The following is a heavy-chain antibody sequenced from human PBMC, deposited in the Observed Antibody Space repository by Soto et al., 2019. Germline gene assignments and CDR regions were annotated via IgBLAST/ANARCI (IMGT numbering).Heavy chain of an antibody. CDR3: ARRRDGYNTAFDI. V-gene: IGHV1-69*13. CDR2: VTPKVATA. J-gene: IGHJ3*02. Sequence: SVKVSCKASGGTFSNYAINWVRQAPGLGLEWMGQVTPKVATAKHAQKFQGRVTITADASAGTAYMYVSSLRSEDTAVYFCARRRDGYNTAFDIWGQGTLVTVSS. D-gene: IGHD5-12*01. CDR1: GGTFSNYA.